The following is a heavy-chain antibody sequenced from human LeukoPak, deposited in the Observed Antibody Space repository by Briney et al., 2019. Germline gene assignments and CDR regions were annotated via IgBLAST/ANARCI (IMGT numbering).Heavy chain of an antibody. CDR3: ARDLEEYSSSWYGNNWFDP. CDR1: GFTFSSYE. J-gene: IGHJ5*02. D-gene: IGHD6-13*01. CDR2: ISSSGSTI. V-gene: IGHV3-48*03. Sequence: QPGGSLRLSCAASGFTFSSYEMNWVRRAPGKGLEWVSYISSSGSTIYYADSVKGRFTISRDNAENSLYLQMNSLRAEDTAVYYCARDLEEYSSSWYGNNWFDPWGQGTLVTVSS.